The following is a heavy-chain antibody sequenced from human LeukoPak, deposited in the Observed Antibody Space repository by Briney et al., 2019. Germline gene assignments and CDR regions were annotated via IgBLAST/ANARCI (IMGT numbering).Heavy chain of an antibody. CDR3: AIYYDSRDRGASDI. J-gene: IGHJ3*02. Sequence: ASVKVSCKASGGTFSSYAISWVRQAPGQGLEWMGRIIPILGIANYAQKFQGRVTITADKSTSTAYMELSSLRSEDTAVYYCAIYYDSRDRGASDIWGQGTMVTVSS. V-gene: IGHV1-69*04. CDR2: IIPILGIA. CDR1: GGTFSSYA. D-gene: IGHD3-22*01.